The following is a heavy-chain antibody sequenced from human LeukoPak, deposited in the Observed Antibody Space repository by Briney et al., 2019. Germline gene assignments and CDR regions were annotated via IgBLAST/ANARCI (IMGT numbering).Heavy chain of an antibody. Sequence: GGSLRLSCAASGFTFSSYAMSWVRQAPGKGLERVSAISGSGGSTYYADSVKGRFTISRDNSKNTLYLQINSLRAEDTAVYYCAKDPYSSNWYNWFDPWGQGTLVTVSS. CDR1: GFTFSSYA. CDR3: AKDPYSSNWYNWFDP. D-gene: IGHD6-13*01. CDR2: ISGSGGST. V-gene: IGHV3-23*01. J-gene: IGHJ5*02.